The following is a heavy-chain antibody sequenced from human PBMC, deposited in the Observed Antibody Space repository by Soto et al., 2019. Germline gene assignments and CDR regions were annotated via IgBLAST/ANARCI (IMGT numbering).Heavy chain of an antibody. V-gene: IGHV3-15*07. Sequence: EVQLVESGGGLVQPGVSLRLSCAASGFSITNTWIHWVRQAPGKGLEWVGRVKSKADGGTADYAAPVKGRFTVSRDDSKNTQYLQMNSLKMEDTAVYYCNSYPDFWGGHTPLWGQGTLVTVSS. J-gene: IGHJ4*02. CDR2: VKSKADGGTA. CDR1: GFSITNTW. D-gene: IGHD3-3*01. CDR3: NSYPDFWGGHTPL.